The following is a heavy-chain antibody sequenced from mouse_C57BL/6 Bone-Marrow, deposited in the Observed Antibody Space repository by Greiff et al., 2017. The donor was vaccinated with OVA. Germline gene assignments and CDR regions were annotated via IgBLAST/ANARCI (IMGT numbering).Heavy chain of an antibody. D-gene: IGHD1-3*01. Sequence: EVQLQQSGAELVRPGSSVKMSCKTSGYTFTSYGINWVKQRPGQGLEWIGYIYIGNGYTEYNEKFKGKATLTSDTSSRTAYQQLSSMTSEESAVDYCERDESGGGDYWDQGNGVTVTS. J-gene: IGHJ4*01. V-gene: IGHV1-58*01. CDR1: GYTFTSYG. CDR3: ERDESGGGDY. CDR2: IYIGNGYT.